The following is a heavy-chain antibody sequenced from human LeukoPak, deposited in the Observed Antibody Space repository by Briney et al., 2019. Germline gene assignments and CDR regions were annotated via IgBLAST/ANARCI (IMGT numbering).Heavy chain of an antibody. CDR2: IYYSGST. CDR1: GGSISSSSYY. D-gene: IGHD6-13*01. Sequence: PSETLSLTCTVSGGSISSSSYYWGWIRQPPGKGLEWIGSIYYSGSTYYNPSLKSRVTISVDTSKNQFSLKLSSVTAADTAVYYCARDRAAAGMGRGYNWGQGTLVTVSS. CDR3: ARDRAAAGMGRGYN. J-gene: IGHJ4*02. V-gene: IGHV4-39*07.